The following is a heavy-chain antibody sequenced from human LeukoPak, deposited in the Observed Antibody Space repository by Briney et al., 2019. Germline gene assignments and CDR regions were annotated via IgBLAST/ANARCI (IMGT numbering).Heavy chain of an antibody. CDR1: GGSISSYY. J-gene: IGHJ5*02. CDR3: ARAAKVGSRGLRFLEWLLPFDP. Sequence: SETLSLTCTVSGGSISSYYWSWIRQPPGKGLEWIGYIYYSGSTNYNPSLKSRVTISVDTSKNQFSLKLSSVTAADTAVYYCARAAKVGSRGLRFLEWLLPFDPWGQGTLVTVSS. V-gene: IGHV4-59*01. CDR2: IYYSGST. D-gene: IGHD3-3*01.